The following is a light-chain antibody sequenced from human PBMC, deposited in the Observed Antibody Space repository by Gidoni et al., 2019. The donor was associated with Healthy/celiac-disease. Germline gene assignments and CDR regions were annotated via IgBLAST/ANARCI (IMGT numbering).Light chain of an antibody. CDR1: QSISSW. Sequence: DIQMTQSPSTLSASVGDRVTITCWASQSISSWLAWYQQKPGKAPKLLIYDASSLESGVPSRFSGSGSGTEFTLTISSLQPDDFATYYCQQYNSYSPETFGQXTKLEIK. CDR2: DAS. CDR3: QQYNSYSPET. J-gene: IGKJ2*01. V-gene: IGKV1-5*01.